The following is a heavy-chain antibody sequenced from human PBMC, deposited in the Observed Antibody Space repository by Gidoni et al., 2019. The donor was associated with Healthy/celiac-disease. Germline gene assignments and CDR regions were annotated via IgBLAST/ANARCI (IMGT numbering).Heavy chain of an antibody. Sequence: EVQLVESGGGLVKPGGSLRLSCAASGFPFSSYSMNWVRQAPGKGLEWVSSISSSSSYIYYADSVKGRFTISRDNAKNSLYLQMNSLRAEDTAVYYCARGAMVRGVITSIDYWGQGTLVTVSS. CDR1: GFPFSSYS. D-gene: IGHD3-10*01. V-gene: IGHV3-21*01. CDR3: ARGAMVRGVITSIDY. J-gene: IGHJ4*02. CDR2: ISSSSSYI.